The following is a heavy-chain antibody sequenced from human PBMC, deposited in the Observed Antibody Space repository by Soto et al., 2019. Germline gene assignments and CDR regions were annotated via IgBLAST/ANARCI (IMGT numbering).Heavy chain of an antibody. CDR1: GFTFSTYS. V-gene: IGHV3-21*01. Sequence: PGGSLRLSCVGSGFTFSTYSINWVRQAPGKGLEWVSSISSRSDIYYADSVKGRFTISRDNAKNSVSLQMNSLRAEDTAVYYCEREYTAWPLAYGLDVCGQGTTVTVSS. CDR3: EREYTAWPLAYGLDV. D-gene: IGHD2-2*02. CDR2: ISSRSDI. J-gene: IGHJ6*02.